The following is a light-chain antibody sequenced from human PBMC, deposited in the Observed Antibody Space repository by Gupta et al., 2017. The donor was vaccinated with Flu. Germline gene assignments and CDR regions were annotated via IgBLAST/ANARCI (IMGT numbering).Light chain of an antibody. CDR1: KLGNKY. Sequence: SYELTQPPSLSVSPGQTASITCSGHKLGNKYASWYQQRPGQSPVLVIYQDTERPSGIPERFSGSNSGNKANLTISGTQLMDEAYYYCQAWDSSTLVFGGGTKLTVL. CDR2: QDT. CDR3: QAWDSSTLV. J-gene: IGLJ2*01. V-gene: IGLV3-1*01.